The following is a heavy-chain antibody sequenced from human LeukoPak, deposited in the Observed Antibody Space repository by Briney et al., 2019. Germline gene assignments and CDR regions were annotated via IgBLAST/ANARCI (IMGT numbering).Heavy chain of an antibody. CDR1: GGSISSYY. CDR2: IYYSGST. J-gene: IGHJ1*01. V-gene: IGHV4-59*01. D-gene: IGHD6-19*01. CDR3: ARGGWYPESFQH. Sequence: ASETLSLTCTVSGGSISSYYWNWIRQPPGKGLEWSGYIYYSGSTNYNPSLKSRVTISVDTSKNQFSLKLSSVTAADTAVYYCARGGWYPESFQHWGQGALVTVSS.